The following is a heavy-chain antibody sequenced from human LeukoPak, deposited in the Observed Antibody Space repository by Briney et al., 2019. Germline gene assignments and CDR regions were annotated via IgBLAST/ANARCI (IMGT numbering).Heavy chain of an antibody. CDR2: LYLSGTT. D-gene: IGHD3-22*01. J-gene: IGHJ4*02. Sequence: SGTLSLTCTVSGDSINSLDLWSWVRQPPGKGLEWIGELYLSGTTHSNPSVKSRVTISIDKSKNQFFLNLSSVTAADTAVYYCAGLVGRYSSGLYYYYFDYWGQGTLVTVSS. CDR1: GDSINSLDL. V-gene: IGHV4-4*02. CDR3: AGLVGRYSSGLYYYYFDY.